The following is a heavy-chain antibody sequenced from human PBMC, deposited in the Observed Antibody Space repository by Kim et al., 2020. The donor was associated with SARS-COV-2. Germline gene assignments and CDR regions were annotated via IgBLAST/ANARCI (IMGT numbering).Heavy chain of an antibody. CDR3: ARGRVTIFGVVIDNWFDR. CDR1: GGSFSGYY. J-gene: IGHJ5*02. D-gene: IGHD3-3*01. Sequence: SETLSLTCAVYGGSFSGYYWSWIRQPPGKGLEWIGEINHSGSTNYNPSLKSRVTISVDTSKNQFSLKLSSVTAADTAVYYCARGRVTIFGVVIDNWFDR. V-gene: IGHV4-34*01. CDR2: INHSGST.